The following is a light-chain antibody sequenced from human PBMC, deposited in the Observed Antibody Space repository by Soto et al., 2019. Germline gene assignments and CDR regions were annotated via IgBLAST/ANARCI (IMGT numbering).Light chain of an antibody. CDR1: QSVSSY. J-gene: IGKJ5*01. CDR3: QQRSNWPT. Sequence: PGERATLSCRASQSVSSYLAWYQQKPGQAPRLLIYDASNRATGIPARFSGSGSGTDFTLTISSLEPEDFAVYFCQQRSNWPTFGQGTRLEIK. CDR2: DAS. V-gene: IGKV3-11*01.